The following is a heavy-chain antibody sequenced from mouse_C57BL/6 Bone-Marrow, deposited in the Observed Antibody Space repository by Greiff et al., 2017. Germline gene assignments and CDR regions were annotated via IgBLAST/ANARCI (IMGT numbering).Heavy chain of an antibody. CDR3: ARYYYGSTPFAY. CDR1: GYTFTSYG. J-gene: IGHJ3*01. Sequence: QVQLQQSGAELARPGASVKLSCKASGYTFTSYGISWVKQTTGQGLEWIGEIYPRSGNTYYNEKFKGKATLTADKSSSTAYMELRSLTSEDSAVYFCARYYYGSTPFAYWGQGTLVTVSA. D-gene: IGHD1-1*01. CDR2: IYPRSGNT. V-gene: IGHV1-81*01.